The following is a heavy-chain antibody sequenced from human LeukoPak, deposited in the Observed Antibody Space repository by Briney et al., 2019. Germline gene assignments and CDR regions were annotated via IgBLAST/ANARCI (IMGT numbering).Heavy chain of an antibody. V-gene: IGHV4-34*01. D-gene: IGHD6-19*01. CDR3: ARDPGIAVAVNWFDP. J-gene: IGHJ5*02. CDR1: GGSFSGYY. Sequence: PSETPSLTCAVYGGSFSGYYWSWIRQPPGKGLEWIGEINHSGSTNYNPSLKSRVTVSVDTSKNQFSLKLSSVTAADTAVYYCARDPGIAVAVNWFDPWGQGTLVTVSS. CDR2: INHSGST.